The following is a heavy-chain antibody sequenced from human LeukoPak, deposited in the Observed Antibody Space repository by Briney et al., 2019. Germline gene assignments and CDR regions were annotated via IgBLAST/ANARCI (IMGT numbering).Heavy chain of an antibody. CDR1: GFTFSSYS. CDR3: AELGITMIGGV. D-gene: IGHD3-10*02. J-gene: IGHJ6*04. CDR2: ISSRGGTI. V-gene: IGHV3-48*04. Sequence: PGGSLRLSCAASGFTFSSYSMNWVRQAPGKGLEWVSYISSRGGTIYYADSVKGRFTISRDNAKNSLYLQINSLRAEDTAVYYCAELGITMIGGVWGKGTTVTISS.